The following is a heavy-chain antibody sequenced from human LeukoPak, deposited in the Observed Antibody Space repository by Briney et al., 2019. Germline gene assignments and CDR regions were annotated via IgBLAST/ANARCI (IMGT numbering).Heavy chain of an antibody. D-gene: IGHD2-15*01. V-gene: IGHV4-59*01. CDR3: ARTGFGCRGGSCYPRPYYYYGMDV. CDR2: IYYSGST. CDR1: GGSISSYY. Sequence: PSETLSLTCTVSGGSISSYYWSWIRQPPGKGLEWIGYIYYSGSTNYNPSLKSRVTISVDTSKNQFSLKLSSVTAADTAVYYCARTGFGCRGGSCYPRPYYYYGMDVWGQGTTVTVSS. J-gene: IGHJ6*02.